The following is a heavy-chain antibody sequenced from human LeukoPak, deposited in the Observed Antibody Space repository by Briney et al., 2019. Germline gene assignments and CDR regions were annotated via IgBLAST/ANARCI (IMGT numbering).Heavy chain of an antibody. CDR1: GGSISSYY. J-gene: IGHJ5*02. CDR3: ARMENYYDSSVRGVVYNP. Sequence: PSETLSLTCTVSGGSISSYYWSWIRQPPGKGLEWIGYIYYSGSTNYNPSLKSRVTISVDTSKNQFSLKLSSVTAADTAVYYCARMENYYDSSVRGVVYNPWGQGTLVTVSS. D-gene: IGHD3-22*01. V-gene: IGHV4-59*01. CDR2: IYYSGST.